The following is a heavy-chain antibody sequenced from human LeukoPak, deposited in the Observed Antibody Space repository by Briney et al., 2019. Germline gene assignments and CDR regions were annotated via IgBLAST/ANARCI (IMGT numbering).Heavy chain of an antibody. V-gene: IGHV1-18*01. D-gene: IGHD2-15*01. CDR1: GYTFTSYG. Sequence: ASVKVSCKASGYTFTSYGISWVRQAPGQGLEWMGWISAYNGNTNFAQKLQGRVTMTTDTSTSTAYMELRSLRSDDTAVYYCARGYCSSGRFCWSGGWFDPWGQGTLVTVSS. CDR2: ISAYNGNT. J-gene: IGHJ5*02. CDR3: ARGYCSSGRFCWSGGWFDP.